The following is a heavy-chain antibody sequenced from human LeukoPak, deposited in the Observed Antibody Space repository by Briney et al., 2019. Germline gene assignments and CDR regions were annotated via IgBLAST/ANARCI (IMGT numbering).Heavy chain of an antibody. J-gene: IGHJ3*02. V-gene: IGHV1-69*01. Sequence: SVKVSCKASGGTFSSYAISWVRQAPGQGLERMGRIIPIFGTANYAQKFQGRVTITADESTSTAYMDLSSLRSEDTAVYYCARDRGSGSSDAFDIWGQGTMVTVSS. CDR1: GGTFSSYA. CDR3: ARDRGSGSSDAFDI. CDR2: IIPIFGTA. D-gene: IGHD6-19*01.